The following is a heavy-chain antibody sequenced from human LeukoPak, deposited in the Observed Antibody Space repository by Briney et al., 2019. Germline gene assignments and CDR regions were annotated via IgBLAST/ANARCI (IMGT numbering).Heavy chain of an antibody. CDR2: IIWNSGSL. D-gene: IGHD3-10*01. Sequence: GGSLRLSCAASRIIAMHWVRQAPGKGLEWVSGIIWNSGSLGYGDSVKGRFTISRDNAKNSLYLQMNSLRPEDTALYYCVKEISPRGADYWGQGTLVTVSS. V-gene: IGHV3-9*01. CDR1: RIIA. J-gene: IGHJ4*02. CDR3: VKEISPRGADY.